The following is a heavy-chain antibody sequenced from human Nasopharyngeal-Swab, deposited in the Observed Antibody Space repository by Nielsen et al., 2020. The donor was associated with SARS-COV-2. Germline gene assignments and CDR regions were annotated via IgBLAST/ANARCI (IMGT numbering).Heavy chain of an antibody. CDR2: INPSGGST. V-gene: IGHV1-46*01. CDR1: GYTFTSYY. J-gene: IGHJ6*02. D-gene: IGHD3-3*01. CDR3: ARDQYDFWSGYWSPGYYYGMDV. Sequence: VSVHVSCKASGYTFTSYYMHWVRQAPGQGLEWMGIINPSGGSTSYAQKFQGRVTMTRDTSTSTVYMELSSLRSEDTAVYYCARDQYDFWSGYWSPGYYYGMDVWGQGTTVTVSS.